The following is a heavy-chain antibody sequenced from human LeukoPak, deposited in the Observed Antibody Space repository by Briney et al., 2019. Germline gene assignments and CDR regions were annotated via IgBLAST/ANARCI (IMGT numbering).Heavy chain of an antibody. CDR3: ARGGAAVLTYYYYYMDV. J-gene: IGHJ6*03. CDR2: IIPIFGTA. CDR1: GGTFSSYA. V-gene: IGHV1-69*05. Sequence: WASVKVSCKASGGTFSSYAISWVRQAPGQGLEWMGGIIPIFGTANYAQKFQGRVTITTDESTSTAYMELSSLRSEDTAVYYCARGGAAVLTYYYYYMDVWGKGTTVTVSS. D-gene: IGHD6-13*01.